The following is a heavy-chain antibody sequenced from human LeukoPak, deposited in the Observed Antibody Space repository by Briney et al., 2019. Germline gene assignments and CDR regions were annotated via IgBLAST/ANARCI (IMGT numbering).Heavy chain of an antibody. CDR3: ARALPMRITIFGVLPKGGYFDY. Sequence: AASVKVSCRASGYTFTSYGISWVRQAPGQGLEWMGWISAYNGNTNYAQKLQGRVTMTTDTSTSTAYMELSSLRSEDTAVYYCARALPMRITIFGVLPKGGYFDYWGQGTLVTVSS. J-gene: IGHJ4*02. CDR2: ISAYNGNT. D-gene: IGHD3-3*01. V-gene: IGHV1-18*01. CDR1: GYTFTSYG.